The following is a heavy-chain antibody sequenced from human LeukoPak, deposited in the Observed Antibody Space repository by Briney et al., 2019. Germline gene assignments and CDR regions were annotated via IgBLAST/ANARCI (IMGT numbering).Heavy chain of an antibody. CDR2: IYYSGST. V-gene: IGHV4-59*01. CDR1: GDSISSYY. Sequence: PSETLSLTCTVSGDSISSYYWSWIRQHPRKGLQWIGYIYYSGSTNYSPALKGRVTISVGTSKNQSSLKLSSVTAADTAVYYCARRRGYYDSSGYYVHFDYWGQGTLVTVSS. J-gene: IGHJ4*02. D-gene: IGHD3-22*01. CDR3: ARRRGYYDSSGYYVHFDY.